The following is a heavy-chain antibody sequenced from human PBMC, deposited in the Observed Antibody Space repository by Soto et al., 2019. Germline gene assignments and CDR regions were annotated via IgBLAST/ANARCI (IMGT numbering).Heavy chain of an antibody. CDR3: ASRDPGTSVDY. V-gene: IGHV4-4*09. D-gene: IGHD1-7*01. J-gene: IGHJ4*02. CDR2: IYRIGST. CDR1: GGSISSYY. Sequence: SETLSLTCTVSGGSISSYYWSWIRQPPGKGLEWIGEIYRIGSTNYNPSLKSRVTISLDKSENQFSLKVTSLTAADTAVYYCASRDPGTSVDYWGQGTLVTVSS.